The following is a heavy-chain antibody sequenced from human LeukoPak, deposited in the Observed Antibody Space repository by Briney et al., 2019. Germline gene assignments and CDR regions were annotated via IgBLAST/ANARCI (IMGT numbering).Heavy chain of an antibody. J-gene: IGHJ1*01. CDR1: GFTFSSNG. CDR2: IRYDESKK. V-gene: IGHV3-30*02. D-gene: IGHD1-26*01. CDR3: ARAIVGYFQH. Sequence: PGGSLRLSCAASGFTFSSNGMHWVRQAPGKGLEWVAFIRYDESKKYYADSVKGRFTLSRDNSKNTLYLQMNSLRAEDTAVYYCARAIVGYFQHWGQGTLVTVSS.